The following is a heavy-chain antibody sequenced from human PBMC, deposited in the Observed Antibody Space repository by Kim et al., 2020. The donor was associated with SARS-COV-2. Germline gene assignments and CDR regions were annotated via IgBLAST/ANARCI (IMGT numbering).Heavy chain of an antibody. D-gene: IGHD3-10*01. CDR3: ARDPGGAYLWFGELPPFFDY. Sequence: VGSLRLSCAASGFTFSSYAMHWVHQAPGKGLEWVAVISYDGSNKYYADSVKGRFTISRDNSKNTLYLQMNSLRAEDTAVYYCARDPGGAYLWFGELPPFFDYWGQGTLVTVSS. CDR1: GFTFSSYA. J-gene: IGHJ4*02. CDR2: ISYDGSNK. V-gene: IGHV3-30*04.